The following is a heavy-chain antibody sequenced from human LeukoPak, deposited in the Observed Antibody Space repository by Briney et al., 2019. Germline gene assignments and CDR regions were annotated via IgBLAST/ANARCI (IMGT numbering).Heavy chain of an antibody. J-gene: IGHJ6*03. Sequence: PSETLSLTCTVSGGSISSSSYYWGWIRQPPGKGLEWIGSIYYSVSTYYNPSLKSRVTISVDTSKNQFSLKLSSVTAADTAVYYCARLENMGNSYYYMDVWGKGTTVAVSS. CDR1: GGSISSSSYY. CDR3: ARLENMGNSYYYMDV. V-gene: IGHV4-39*07. CDR2: IYYSVST. D-gene: IGHD1-26*01.